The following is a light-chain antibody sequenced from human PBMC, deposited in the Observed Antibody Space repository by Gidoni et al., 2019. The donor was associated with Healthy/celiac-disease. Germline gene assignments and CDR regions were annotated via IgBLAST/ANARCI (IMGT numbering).Light chain of an antibody. CDR3: QQYYSTLIT. J-gene: IGKJ5*01. CDR2: WAS. CDR1: QSVLYSSNNKNY. V-gene: IGKV4-1*01. Sequence: DIVMTQSPASLAVSLGERATINCKSSQSVLYSSNNKNYLAWYQQKPGQPPKLLLYWASTRESGVPDRFSGSGSGTDFTLTISSLQAEDVAVYYCQQYYSTLITFGQGTRLEIK.